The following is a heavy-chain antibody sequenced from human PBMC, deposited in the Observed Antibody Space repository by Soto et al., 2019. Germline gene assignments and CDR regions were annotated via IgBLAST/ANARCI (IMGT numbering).Heavy chain of an antibody. J-gene: IGHJ5*02. CDR3: ARVKLGSYDWVDP. V-gene: IGHV3-74*01. D-gene: IGHD3-16*01. CDR1: GFTFSNYW. CDR2: INTDGSRA. Sequence: EVQLVESRGDLVQPGGSLRLSCAASGFTFSNYWMHWVRQAPGKGLMWVSRINTDGSRATYADSVQGRFGISRDNAKNTVYLQMNSLRAEDTAVYYCARVKLGSYDWVDPWGQGTLVTVSS.